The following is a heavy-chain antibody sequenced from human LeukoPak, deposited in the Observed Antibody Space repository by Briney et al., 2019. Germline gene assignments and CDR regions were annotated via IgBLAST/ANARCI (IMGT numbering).Heavy chain of an antibody. CDR2: VSGYNGNT. CDR1: GYAFTSYG. D-gene: IGHD2-8*01. CDR3: ARDKLYHDY. Sequence: ASVKVSCKASGYAFTSYGISWVRQAPGQGLEWMGWVSGYNGNTDYAQKFQGRVTMTRDTSISTAYMELSRLRSDDTAVYYCARDKLYHDYWGQGTLVTVSS. V-gene: IGHV1-18*01. J-gene: IGHJ4*02.